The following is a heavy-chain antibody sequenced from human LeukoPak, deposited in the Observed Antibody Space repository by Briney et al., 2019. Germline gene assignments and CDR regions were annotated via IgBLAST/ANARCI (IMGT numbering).Heavy chain of an antibody. Sequence: GTSLRLSCVASGFTFTNYAMSWVRQAPGKGLEWVSAITGSDGTSHYADSVKGRFTISRDNSKNTLYLQVNSLRAEDTAVYYCAKWGDYDILTGYYVPDYWGQGTRVTVSS. J-gene: IGHJ4*02. CDR3: AKWGDYDILTGYYVPDY. V-gene: IGHV3-23*01. D-gene: IGHD3-9*01. CDR2: ITGSDGTS. CDR1: GFTFTNYA.